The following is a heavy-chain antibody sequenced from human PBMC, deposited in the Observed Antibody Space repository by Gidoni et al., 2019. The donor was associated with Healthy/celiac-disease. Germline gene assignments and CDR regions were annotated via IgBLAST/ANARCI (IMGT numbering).Heavy chain of an antibody. Sequence: EVQLVESGGGLVQPGRSLRLSCTASGFTFGDYAMSWFRQAPGKGLEWVGFIRSKAYGGTTEYAASVKGRFTISRDDSKSIAYLQMNSLKTEDTAVYYCTRYCSGGSCYNAFDIWGQGTMVTVSS. CDR2: IRSKAYGGTT. CDR1: GFTFGDYA. V-gene: IGHV3-49*03. CDR3: TRYCSGGSCYNAFDI. D-gene: IGHD2-15*01. J-gene: IGHJ3*02.